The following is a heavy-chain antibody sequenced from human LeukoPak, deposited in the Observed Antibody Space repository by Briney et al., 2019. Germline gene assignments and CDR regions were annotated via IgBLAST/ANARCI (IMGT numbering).Heavy chain of an antibody. CDR1: GFTFSSYA. CDR3: ARTQGSSWYSYYYYGMDV. J-gene: IGHJ6*04. Sequence: GGSLRLSCAASGFTFSSYAMHWVRQAPGKGLEWVAVISYDGSNKYCADSVKGRFTISRDNSKNTLYLQMNSLRAEDTAVYYCARTQGSSWYSYYYYGMDVWGKGTTVTVSS. D-gene: IGHD6-13*01. V-gene: IGHV3-30*04. CDR2: ISYDGSNK.